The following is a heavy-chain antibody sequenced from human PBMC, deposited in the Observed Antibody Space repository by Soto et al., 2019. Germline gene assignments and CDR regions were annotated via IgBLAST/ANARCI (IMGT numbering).Heavy chain of an antibody. D-gene: IGHD3-22*01. CDR2: IYYSGST. J-gene: IGHJ4*02. CDR1: GGSISSGDYY. Sequence: PSETLSLTCTVSGGSISSGDYYWSWIRQHPGKGLEWIGYIYYSGSTHYSSSLKSRVTMSIDTSKNQFRLKLTSVTAADTAVYYCARLSSIDSSGYYLDYWGQGTLVTVSS. V-gene: IGHV4-31*03. CDR3: ARLSSIDSSGYYLDY.